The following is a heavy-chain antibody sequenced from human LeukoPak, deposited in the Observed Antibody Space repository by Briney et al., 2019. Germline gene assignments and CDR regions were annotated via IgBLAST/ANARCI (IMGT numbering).Heavy chain of an antibody. J-gene: IGHJ6*03. D-gene: IGHD3-22*01. CDR1: GGTFSSYA. CDR3: ARDRNYYDSSGYFVPRRDNDYYYYYYMDV. V-gene: IGHV1-69*05. Sequence: ASVKVSCKASGGTFSSYAISWVRQAPGQGLEWMGRIIPIFGTANYARKFQGRVTITTDESTSTAYMELSSLRSEDTAVYYCARDRNYYDSSGYFVPRRDNDYYYYYYMDVWGKGTTVTVSS. CDR2: IIPIFGTA.